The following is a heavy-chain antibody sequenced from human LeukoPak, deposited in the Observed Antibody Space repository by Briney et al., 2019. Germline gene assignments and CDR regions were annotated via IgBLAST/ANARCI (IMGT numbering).Heavy chain of an antibody. CDR3: ARAGTVEMTPLDY. D-gene: IGHD5-24*01. J-gene: IGHJ4*02. CDR1: GYTFTDYV. Sequence: ASVKVSCKTSGYTFTDYVISWVRQAPGQGLEWMGWISAYNGHTNYAQKLQGRVTMTTDTSTSTAYMELRSLRSDDTAVYYCARAGTVEMTPLDYWGQGTLVTVSS. V-gene: IGHV1-18*01. CDR2: ISAYNGHT.